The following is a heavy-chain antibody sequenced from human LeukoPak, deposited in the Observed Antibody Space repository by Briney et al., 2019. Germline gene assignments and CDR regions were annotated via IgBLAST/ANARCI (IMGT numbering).Heavy chain of an antibody. CDR2: INPHSGGT. CDR1: GYTFTGYY. Sequence: ASVKGSCKASGYTFTGYYIQWVRQAPGQGLEWMGWINPHSGGTDYAQKFQGRVTITRDTAITTAYMELSGLTSDDTAVYYCARTFCSGGACYRSASYYYYHFGMDVWGQGTTVTVSS. CDR3: ARTFCSGGACYRSASYYYYHFGMDV. J-gene: IGHJ6*02. D-gene: IGHD2-15*01. V-gene: IGHV1-2*02.